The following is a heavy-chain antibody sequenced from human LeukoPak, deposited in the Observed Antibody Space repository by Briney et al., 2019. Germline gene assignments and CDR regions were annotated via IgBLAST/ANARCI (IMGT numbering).Heavy chain of an antibody. D-gene: IGHD1-26*01. CDR3: ARDVSGTYDY. CDR1: GYTFTGYY. CDR2: IDPTSGGA. Sequence: AASVKVSCKASGYTFTGYYIHWVRQAPGQGPECMGWIDPTSGGASYAPNFQGRVTMTRDTSITTAYMELSGLRSDDTAVYYCARDVSGTYDYWGQGTLVTVSS. V-gene: IGHV1-2*02. J-gene: IGHJ4*02.